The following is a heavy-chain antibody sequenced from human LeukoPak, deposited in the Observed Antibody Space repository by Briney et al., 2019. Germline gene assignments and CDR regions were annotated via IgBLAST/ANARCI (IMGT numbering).Heavy chain of an antibody. CDR3: ARGGLFAFDI. Sequence: PSETLSLTCTVSGGSINNYYWSWIRQSPGKGLELIGYIYSTGNTNYNPSLKSRVAISVDTSKNQFSLKLTSVTAADTAVFYCARGGLFAFDIWGQGTVVIVSS. V-gene: IGHV4-59*01. CDR2: IYSTGNT. J-gene: IGHJ3*02. CDR1: GGSINNYY.